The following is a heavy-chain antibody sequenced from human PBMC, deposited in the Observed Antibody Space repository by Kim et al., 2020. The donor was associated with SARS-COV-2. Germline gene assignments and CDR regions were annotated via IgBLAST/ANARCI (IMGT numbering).Heavy chain of an antibody. CDR3: AKQRGYELDPGY. J-gene: IGHJ4*02. Sequence: GGSLRLSCAASGFTFSSYGMHWVRQAPGKGLEWVAVISYDGSNKYYADSVKGRFTIYRDNSKNTLYLQMNSLRAEDTAVYYCAKQRGYELDPGYWGQGSLVTVCS. CDR1: GFTFSSYG. D-gene: IGHD5-12*01. V-gene: IGHV3-30*18. CDR2: ISYDGSNK.